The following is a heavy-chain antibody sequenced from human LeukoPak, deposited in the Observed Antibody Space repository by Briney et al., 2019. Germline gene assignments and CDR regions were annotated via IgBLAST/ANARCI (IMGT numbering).Heavy chain of an antibody. CDR2: MNPNSGNT. CDR3: ARVTGSIPEWFDP. J-gene: IGHJ5*02. V-gene: IGHV1-8*01. CDR1: GYTFTSYD. Sequence: ASVKVSCKASGYTFTSYDINWVRQATGQGLEWMGWMNPNSGNTGYAQKFQGKVTMTRNTSISTAYMELSSLRSEDTAVYYCARVTGSIPEWFDPWGQGTLVTVSS. D-gene: IGHD1-14*01.